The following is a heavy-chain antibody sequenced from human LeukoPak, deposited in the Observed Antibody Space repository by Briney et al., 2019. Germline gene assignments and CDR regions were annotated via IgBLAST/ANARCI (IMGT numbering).Heavy chain of an antibody. D-gene: IGHD3-22*01. CDR3: ARRGISGYYPFPFDY. CDR2: IYYSGST. V-gene: IGHV4-39*01. CDR1: GGSISSSSYY. Sequence: PSETLSLTCTVSGGSISSSSYYWGWIRQPPGKGLEWIGSIYYSGSTYYNPSLKSRVTISVDTSKNQFSLKLSSVTAADTAVYYCARRGISGYYPFPFDYWGQGTLVTVSS. J-gene: IGHJ4*02.